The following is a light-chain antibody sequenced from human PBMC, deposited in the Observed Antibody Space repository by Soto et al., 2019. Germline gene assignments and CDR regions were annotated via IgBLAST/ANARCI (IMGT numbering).Light chain of an antibody. V-gene: IGKV1-39*01. Sequence: DIQMTQSPSSLSASVGDRVTITCRASQSINTFLNWYGQRPGQAPKLLIYAASSLQSGVPSRFSGSGSGTDFTLTISSLQPDDFATYYCQQYNSYPITFGQGTRLEIK. CDR3: QQYNSYPIT. J-gene: IGKJ5*01. CDR2: AAS. CDR1: QSINTF.